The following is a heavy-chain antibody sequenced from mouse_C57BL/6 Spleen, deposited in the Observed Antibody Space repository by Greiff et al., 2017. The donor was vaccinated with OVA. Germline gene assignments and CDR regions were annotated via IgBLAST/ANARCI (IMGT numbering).Heavy chain of an antibody. CDR3: AREDYSNYPYYFDY. CDR1: GYSITSGYY. J-gene: IGHJ2*01. CDR2: ISYDGSN. V-gene: IGHV3-6*01. Sequence: EVKLQESGPGLVKPSQSLSLTCSVTGYSITSGYYWNWIRQFPGNKLEWMGYISYDGSNNYNPSLKNRISITRDTSKNQFFLKLNSVTTEDTATYYCAREDYSNYPYYFDYWGQGTTLTVSS. D-gene: IGHD2-5*01.